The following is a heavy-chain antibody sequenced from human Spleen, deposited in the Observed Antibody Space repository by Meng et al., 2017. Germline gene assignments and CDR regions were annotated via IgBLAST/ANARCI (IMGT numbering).Heavy chain of an antibody. J-gene: IGHJ4*02. V-gene: IGHV3-30*04. D-gene: IGHD6-13*01. CDR3: ARDQQQLVQGAYCSDN. Sequence: GGSLRLSCAASGFTFSSYAMHWVRQAPGKGLEWVAVLSYDGTRKYYADSVKGRFTISRDNSNNTLFLQMNSLRPEDTAVYYCARDQQQLVQGAYCSDNWGQGTLVTVSS. CDR1: GFTFSSYA. CDR2: LSYDGTRK.